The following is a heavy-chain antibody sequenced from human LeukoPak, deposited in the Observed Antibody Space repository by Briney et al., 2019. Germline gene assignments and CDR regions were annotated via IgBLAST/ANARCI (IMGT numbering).Heavy chain of an antibody. V-gene: IGHV1-69*02. D-gene: IGHD2-2*01. CDR1: GYTFTGCY. CDR3: AMGNCSSTSCPGGRYFDY. CDR2: IIPILGIA. J-gene: IGHJ4*02. Sequence: SVKVSCKASGYTFTGCYMHWVRQAPGQGLEWMGRIIPILGIANYAQKFQGRVTITADKSTSTAYMELSSLRSEDTAVYYCAMGNCSSTSCPGGRYFDYWGQGTLVTVSS.